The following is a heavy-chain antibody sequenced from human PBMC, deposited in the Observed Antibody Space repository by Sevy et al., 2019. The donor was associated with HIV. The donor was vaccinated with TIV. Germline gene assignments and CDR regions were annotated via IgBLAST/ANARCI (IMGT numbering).Heavy chain of an antibody. J-gene: IGHJ4*02. D-gene: IGHD4-17*01. CDR3: ARGYGDYDGGDY. CDR1: EFTFDDYG. V-gene: IGHV3-20*04. CDR2: INWNGGST. Sequence: GGSLRLSCAASEFTFDDYGMSWVRQAPGKGLEWVSGINWNGGSTGYADSVKGRFTISRDNAKNSLYLQMNSLRAEDTALYYCARGYGDYDGGDYWGQGTLVTVSS.